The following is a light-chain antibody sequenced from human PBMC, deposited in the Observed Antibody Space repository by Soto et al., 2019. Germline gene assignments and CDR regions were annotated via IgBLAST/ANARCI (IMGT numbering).Light chain of an antibody. CDR2: VGS. J-gene: IGKJ5*01. CDR3: MHALQTPT. V-gene: IGKV2-28*01. CDR1: QSITNY. Sequence: MTQSPPSVSASVGHTVTITCRASQSITNYLDWYLQKPGHSPQVLIYVGSNRASGVPDRFSGSGSGTDFTLKISRLQAEDVGVYYCMHALQTPTFGQGTRLEIK.